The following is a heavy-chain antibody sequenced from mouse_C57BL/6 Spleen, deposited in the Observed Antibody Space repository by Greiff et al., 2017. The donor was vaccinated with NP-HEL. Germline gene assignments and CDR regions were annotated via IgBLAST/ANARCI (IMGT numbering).Heavy chain of an antibody. CDR2: IDPEDGET. Sequence: EVQLQQSGAELVKPGASVKLSCTASGFNIKDYYMHWVKQRTEQGLEWIGRIDPEDGETKYAPKFQGKATITADTSSNTAYMQLSSLTSEDTAVYYCAQSGFGDYDDGSWFAYWGQGTLVTVSA. J-gene: IGHJ3*01. CDR3: AQSGFGDYDDGSWFAY. V-gene: IGHV14-2*01. CDR1: GFNIKDYY. D-gene: IGHD2-4*01.